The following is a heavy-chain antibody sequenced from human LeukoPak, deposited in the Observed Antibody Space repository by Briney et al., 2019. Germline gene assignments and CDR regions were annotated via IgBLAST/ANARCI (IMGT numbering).Heavy chain of an antibody. J-gene: IGHJ4*02. Sequence: GGSLRLSCAASGFTVSSNYISWVRQAPGKGLEWVSYISSSSSTIYYADSVKGRFTISRDNAKNSLYLQMNSLRAEDTAVYYCELVTTIDYWGQGTLVTVSS. D-gene: IGHD4-17*01. V-gene: IGHV3-48*01. CDR2: ISSSSSTI. CDR3: ELVTTIDY. CDR1: GFTVSSNY.